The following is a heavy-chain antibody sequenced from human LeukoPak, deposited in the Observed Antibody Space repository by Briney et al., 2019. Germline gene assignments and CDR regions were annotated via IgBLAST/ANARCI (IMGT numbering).Heavy chain of an antibody. D-gene: IGHD3-9*01. Sequence: ASVKVSCKASGYTFSSSGISWVRQAPGQGLEWMGWISAYNGNTNYAQKLQGRVTMTTDTSTSTAYMELRSLGSDETAVYYCARVDLLTGYYFFDYWGQGTLVTVSS. CDR3: ARVDLLTGYYFFDY. V-gene: IGHV1-18*01. CDR2: ISAYNGNT. CDR1: GYTFSSSG. J-gene: IGHJ4*02.